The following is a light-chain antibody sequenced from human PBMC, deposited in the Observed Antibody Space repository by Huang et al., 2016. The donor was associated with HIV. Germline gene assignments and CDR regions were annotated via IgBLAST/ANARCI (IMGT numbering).Light chain of an antibody. CDR3: QQSHSIPHT. Sequence: DIQMTQSPSSLSASVGDRVTITCRTSDNLANSLNWYQQKSGAAPVLLIYGASNLQTGGSSRFSGGGSGTDFTLTITNLRPEDFATYYCQQSHSIPHTFGQGTRLE. J-gene: IGKJ2*01. V-gene: IGKV1-39*01. CDR2: GAS. CDR1: DNLANS.